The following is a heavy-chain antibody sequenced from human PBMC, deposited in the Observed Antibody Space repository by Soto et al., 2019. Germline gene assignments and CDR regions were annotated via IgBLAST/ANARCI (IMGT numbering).Heavy chain of an antibody. J-gene: IGHJ3*02. V-gene: IGHV1-18*01. CDR2: ISAYNGNT. CDR1: GYNFILHG. CDR3: ARVWYDGNSGAFDI. Sequence: QGQLVQSVGEVKKPGASLKVSCKASGYNFILHGISWVRQAPGQGLEWMGWISAYNGNTNYAQNFQDRVTMTTDPSTSTVNMELRSLRSDHTAVYYCARVWYDGNSGAFDIWGQGTKVTVSS. D-gene: IGHD3-10*01.